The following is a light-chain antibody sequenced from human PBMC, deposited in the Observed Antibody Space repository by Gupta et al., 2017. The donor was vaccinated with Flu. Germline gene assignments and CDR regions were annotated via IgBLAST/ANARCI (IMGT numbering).Light chain of an antibody. CDR2: RNN. CDR1: SSNIGVNY. CDR3: ESWDDSRSGYYV. J-gene: IGLJ1*01. Sequence: VTISCSGSSSNIGVNYVFWYQQLPGTAPKLLIYRNNQRHSGVPDRFSGSKSGTSAALAISGLRAEDEADYYCESWDDSRSGYYVFGPGTKVTVL. V-gene: IGLV1-47*01.